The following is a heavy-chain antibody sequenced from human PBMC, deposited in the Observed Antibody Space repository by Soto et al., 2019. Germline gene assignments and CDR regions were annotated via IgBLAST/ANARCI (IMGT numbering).Heavy chain of an antibody. CDR3: ARDRLGSGCFPN. D-gene: IGHD6-25*01. Sequence: PGGSLRLSCAASGFSFSSIPMTWVRQAPGKGLEWVSDISAGGGNTHYADSVKGRFTVSRDNSENKMYLQMNSLRDEDTALYFCARDRLGSGCFPNWGRGTLVTVSS. J-gene: IGHJ4*02. CDR2: ISAGGGNT. V-gene: IGHV3-23*01. CDR1: GFSFSSIP.